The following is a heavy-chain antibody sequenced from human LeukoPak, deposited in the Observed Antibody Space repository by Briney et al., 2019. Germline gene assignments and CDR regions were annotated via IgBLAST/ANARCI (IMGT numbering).Heavy chain of an antibody. CDR2: ISTSGGTI. Sequence: GGSLRLSCVGSGFTFSNYEMNWVRQAPGKGREWISYISTSGGTIYYADSVKGRFTISRDNAKNSLYLQLNSLRAEDTAVYYCARDDCSGGSCFSKDAFDIWGQGTMVTVS. CDR3: ARDDCSGGSCFSKDAFDI. J-gene: IGHJ3*02. D-gene: IGHD2-15*01. V-gene: IGHV3-48*03. CDR1: GFTFSNYE.